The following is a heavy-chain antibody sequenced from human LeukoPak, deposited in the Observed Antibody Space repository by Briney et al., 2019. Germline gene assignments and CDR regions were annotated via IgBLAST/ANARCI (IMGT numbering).Heavy chain of an antibody. D-gene: IGHD3-3*01. CDR3: AKDLIFGSGYYDY. CDR1: GLTFSSYG. Sequence: GGTLRLSCAASGLTFSSYGMSWVCQAPGRGLEWVSAISTTGGATYYADSVRGRFTISRDNSKNTLYLQMNSLRAEDTAVYYCAKDLIFGSGYYDYWGQGTLVTVSS. CDR2: ISTTGGAT. J-gene: IGHJ4*02. V-gene: IGHV3-23*01.